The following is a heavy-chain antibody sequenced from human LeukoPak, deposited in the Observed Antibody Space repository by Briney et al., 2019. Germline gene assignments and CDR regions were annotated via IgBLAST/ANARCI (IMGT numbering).Heavy chain of an antibody. D-gene: IGHD2-2*02. CDR3: ARNIVVVPAAIRRAFDI. CDR2: IYYSGST. J-gene: IGHJ3*02. CDR1: GGSISSGDYY. V-gene: IGHV4-30-4*08. Sequence: PSETLSLTCTVSGGSISSGDYYWSWIRQPPGKGLEWIGYIYYSGSTYYNPSLKSRVTVSVDTSKNQFSLKLSSVTAADTAVYYCARNIVVVPAAIRRAFDIWGQGTMVTVSS.